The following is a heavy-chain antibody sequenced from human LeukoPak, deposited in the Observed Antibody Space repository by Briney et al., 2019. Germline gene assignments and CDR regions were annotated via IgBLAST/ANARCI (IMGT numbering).Heavy chain of an antibody. CDR2: ISYDGSNK. CDR3: ARVGAFCFDY. D-gene: IGHD3-3*02. CDR1: GFTFSSYA. V-gene: IGHV3-30*04. J-gene: IGHJ4*02. Sequence: GGSLRLSCAASGFTFSSYAMHWVRQAPGKGLEWVAVISYDGSNKYYADSVKGRFTISRDNAKNSLYLQMNSLRAEDTAVYYCARVGAFCFDYWGQGTLVTVSS.